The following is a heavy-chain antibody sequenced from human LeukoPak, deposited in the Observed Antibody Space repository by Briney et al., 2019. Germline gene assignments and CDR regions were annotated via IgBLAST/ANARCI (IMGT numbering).Heavy chain of an antibody. J-gene: IGHJ5*02. V-gene: IGHV1-18*01. Sequence: ASVKVSCKASGGTFSSYAISWVRQAPGQGLEWMGWISAYNGNTNYAQKFQGRVTMTRDTSISTAYMELSRLRSDDTAVYYCARVDTAGTTGGWFDPWGQGTLVTVSS. CDR2: ISAYNGNT. D-gene: IGHD1-1*01. CDR3: ARVDTAGTTGGWFDP. CDR1: GGTFSSYA.